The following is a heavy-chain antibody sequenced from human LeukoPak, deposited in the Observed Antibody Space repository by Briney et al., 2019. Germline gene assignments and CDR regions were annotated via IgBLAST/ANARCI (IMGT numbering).Heavy chain of an antibody. V-gene: IGHV3-7*01. CDR2: IKQDGSEK. CDR1: GFTFSNYW. Sequence: GGSLRLSCAASGFTFSNYWMSWVRQAPGKGLEWVANIKQDGSEKYYVDSVKGRFTISRDNAKNSLYLQMNSLRAEDTAVYYRARGSGWYMYWGQGTLVTVSS. J-gene: IGHJ4*02. D-gene: IGHD6-19*01. CDR3: ARGSGWYMY.